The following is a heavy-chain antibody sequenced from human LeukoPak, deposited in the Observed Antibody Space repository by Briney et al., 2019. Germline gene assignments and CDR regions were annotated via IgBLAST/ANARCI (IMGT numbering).Heavy chain of an antibody. D-gene: IGHD2-21*01. CDR2: IGPAGDT. V-gene: IGHV3-13*01. Sequence: GGSLRLSCAASGFTFSSYGMHWVRQPAGKGLEWVSAIGPAGDTYYPGSVKGRFTVSRENAKSSLYLQMNSLSAGDTAVYYCARGYSGSLDYWGQGTVVTVSS. J-gene: IGHJ4*02. CDR1: GFTFSSYG. CDR3: ARGYSGSLDY.